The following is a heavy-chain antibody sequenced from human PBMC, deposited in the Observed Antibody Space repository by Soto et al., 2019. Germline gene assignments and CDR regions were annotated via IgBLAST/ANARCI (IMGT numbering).Heavy chain of an antibody. Sequence: PSQTLCLTCAVDGGAFSGYYWSWIRQPPGKGLEWIGEINHSGSTNYNPSLNSRVTISVDTSKNQFFLKLSSVTAADTAVYHSGSRRVGRYYIDYWDKGTLVTVSS. D-gene: IGHD2-15*01. CDR2: INHSGST. CDR1: GGAFSGYY. J-gene: IGHJ4*02. V-gene: IGHV4-34*01. CDR3: GSRRVGRYYIDY.